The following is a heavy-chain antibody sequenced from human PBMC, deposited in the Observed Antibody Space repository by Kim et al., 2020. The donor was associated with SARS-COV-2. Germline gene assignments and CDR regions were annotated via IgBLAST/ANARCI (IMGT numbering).Heavy chain of an antibody. J-gene: IGHJ4*01. CDR2: IYYSGST. Sequence: SETLSLTCTVSGGSVSSGSYYWSWIRQPPGKGLEWIGYIYYSGSTNYNPSLKSRVTISVDTSKNQFSLKLSSVTAADTAVYYCARDVCRRGRYSIDYWC. D-gene: IGHD3-9*01. CDR1: GGSVSSGSYY. CDR3: ARDVCRRGRYSIDY. V-gene: IGHV4-61*01.